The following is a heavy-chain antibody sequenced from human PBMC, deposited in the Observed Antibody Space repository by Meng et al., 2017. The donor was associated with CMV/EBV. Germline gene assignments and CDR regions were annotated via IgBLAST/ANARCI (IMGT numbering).Heavy chain of an antibody. CDR2: IYYSGST. V-gene: IGHV4-39*07. J-gene: IGHJ4*02. D-gene: IGHD2-2*01. CDR3: ARDTIVVVPAASGGFDY. CDR1: GGSISSSSYY. Sequence: SETLSLTCTVSGGSISSSSYYWGWIRQPPGKGLEWIGSIYYSGSTYYNPSLKSRVTISVDTSKNQFSLKLSSVTAADTAVYYCARDTIVVVPAASGGFDYWGQGTLVTSPQ.